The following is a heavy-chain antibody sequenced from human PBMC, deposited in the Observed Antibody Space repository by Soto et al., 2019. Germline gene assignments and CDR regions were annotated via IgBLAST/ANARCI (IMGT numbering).Heavy chain of an antibody. CDR1: GFTFDDYA. CDR3: AKDRKTGELLNYFDY. Sequence: SGGSLRLSCAASGFTFDDYAMHWVRQAPGKGLEWVSGISWNSGGIGYADSVKGRFTISRDNAKNSLYLQMNSLRAEDTALYYCAKDRKTGELLNYFDYWGQGTLVTVSS. J-gene: IGHJ4*02. CDR2: ISWNSGGI. V-gene: IGHV3-9*01. D-gene: IGHD1-26*01.